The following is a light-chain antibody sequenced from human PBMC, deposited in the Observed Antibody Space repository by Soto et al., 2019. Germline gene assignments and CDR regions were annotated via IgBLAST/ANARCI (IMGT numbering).Light chain of an antibody. CDR2: GAS. CDR1: QSVNRN. Sequence: EIVMTQSPATLSVSPGERATLSCRASQSVNRNLAWYQQKPGQAPRLLMYGASTRATGIPARFSGSGSGTEFTLTISSLQSEDFAVYYCQQYNNWPQTFGQGTKVDIK. J-gene: IGKJ1*01. CDR3: QQYNNWPQT. V-gene: IGKV3D-15*01.